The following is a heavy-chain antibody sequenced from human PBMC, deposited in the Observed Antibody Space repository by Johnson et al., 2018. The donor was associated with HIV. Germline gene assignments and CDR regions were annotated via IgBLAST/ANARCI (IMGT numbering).Heavy chain of an antibody. CDR1: GFTFDEYG. J-gene: IGHJ3*02. CDR2: INWNGGST. Sequence: VLLVESGGGVVQPGTSLRLSCTASGFTFDEYGLSWVRQVPGKGLEWVSGINWNGGSTNYADSVKGRFTISRDNAKNSLYLQMNSLRAEDTAVYYCARDGMIEETFDIWCQGTMVTVSS. V-gene: IGHV3-20*04. CDR3: ARDGMIEETFDI. D-gene: IGHD3-22*01.